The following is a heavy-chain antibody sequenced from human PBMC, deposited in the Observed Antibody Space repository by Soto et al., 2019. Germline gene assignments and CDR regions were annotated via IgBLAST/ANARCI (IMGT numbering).Heavy chain of an antibody. J-gene: IGHJ6*02. CDR1: GGSISSSSYY. CDR2: IYYSGST. CDR3: ARQKHGMDV. V-gene: IGHV4-39*01. Sequence: LETLSLTCTVSGGSISSSSYYWGWIRQPPGKGLEWIGSIYYSGSTYYNPSLKSRVTISVDTSKNQFSLKLSSVTAADTAVYYCARQKHGMDVWGQGTTVTVSS.